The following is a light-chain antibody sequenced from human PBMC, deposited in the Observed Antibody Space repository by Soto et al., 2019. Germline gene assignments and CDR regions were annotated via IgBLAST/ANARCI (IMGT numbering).Light chain of an antibody. Sequence: EIVMTQSPATLSVSPGERATLSCRASQSVSSNLAWYLQKPGQAPRLLIFGASTRATGIPARFSGSGSGTEFTLAISSLQSEDFAVYYCQQYSNWPLTFGGGTKVEIK. V-gene: IGKV3-15*01. CDR3: QQYSNWPLT. CDR2: GAS. J-gene: IGKJ4*01. CDR1: QSVSSN.